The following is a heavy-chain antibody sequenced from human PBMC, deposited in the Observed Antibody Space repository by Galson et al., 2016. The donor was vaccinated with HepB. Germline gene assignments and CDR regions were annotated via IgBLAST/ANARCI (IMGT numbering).Heavy chain of an antibody. V-gene: IGHV2-5*02. J-gene: IGHJ4*02. CDR2: IYWDDDK. D-gene: IGHD3-3*01. CDR1: GFSLRNSGVG. Sequence: PALVKPTQTLTLTCTFSGFSLRNSGVGVGWIRQPPGKALEWLALIYWDDDKRYSPSLKSRLTITKDTSKNQVVLTMTNMDPVDTATYYCAHEYDIWSGYSAVLVDFDYWGQGTLV. CDR3: AHEYDIWSGYSAVLVDFDY.